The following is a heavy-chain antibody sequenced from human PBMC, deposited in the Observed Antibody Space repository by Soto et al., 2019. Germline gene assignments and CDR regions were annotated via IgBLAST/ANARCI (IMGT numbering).Heavy chain of an antibody. V-gene: IGHV3-33*01. CDR1: GFTFSSYG. Sequence: LRLSCAASGFTFSSYGMHWVRQAPGKGLEWVAVIRYDGSNKYYADSVKGRFTISRDNSKNTLYLQMNSLRAEDTAVYYCARDQGDSSGPVDYWGQGTLVTVSS. D-gene: IGHD3-22*01. J-gene: IGHJ4*02. CDR3: ARDQGDSSGPVDY. CDR2: IRYDGSNK.